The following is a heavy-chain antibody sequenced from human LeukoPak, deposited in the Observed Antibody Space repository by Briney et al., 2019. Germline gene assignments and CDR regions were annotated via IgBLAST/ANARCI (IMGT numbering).Heavy chain of an antibody. D-gene: IGHD6-19*01. CDR2: ISGTVGST. J-gene: IGHJ4*02. CDR1: GFTFSSYA. Sequence: GGSLRLSCAASGFTFSSYAMSWVRQAPGKGLKWVSAISGTVGSTYYADSVKGRFTISRDNSKNTLYLQMNSLRAEDTAVYYCAKDRGSIAVAGIDYWGQGTLVTVSS. CDR3: AKDRGSIAVAGIDY. V-gene: IGHV3-23*01.